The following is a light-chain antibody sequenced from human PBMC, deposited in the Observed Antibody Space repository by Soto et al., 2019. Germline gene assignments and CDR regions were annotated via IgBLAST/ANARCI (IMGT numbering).Light chain of an antibody. CDR2: EVS. CDR1: SSDVGGYNY. V-gene: IGLV2-8*01. CDR3: SSYAGSNNLGV. Sequence: QSALTQPPSASGSPGQSVTISCTGTSSDVGGYNYVSWYQQYPGKAPILLIYEVSKRPSGVPDRFSGSKSGNTASLTVSGLQVEDEADYYCSSYAGSNNLGVFGGGTQLTVL. J-gene: IGLJ3*02.